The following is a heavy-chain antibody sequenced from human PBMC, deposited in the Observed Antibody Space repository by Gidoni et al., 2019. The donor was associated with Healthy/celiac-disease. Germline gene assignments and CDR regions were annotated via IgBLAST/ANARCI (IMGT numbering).Heavy chain of an antibody. CDR2: ISWNSGSI. D-gene: IGHD1-26*01. Sequence: EVQLVESGGGLVQPGRSLRLSCEASGFPFAAYAMHWVRQAPGEGLEWVSGISWNSGSIGYADSVKGRFTISRDNAKNSLYLQMNSLRAEDTALYYCAKDIYSAWAHVRWGSFDYWGQGTLVTVSS. J-gene: IGHJ4*02. CDR3: AKDIYSAWAHVRWGSFDY. V-gene: IGHV3-9*01. CDR1: GFPFAAYA.